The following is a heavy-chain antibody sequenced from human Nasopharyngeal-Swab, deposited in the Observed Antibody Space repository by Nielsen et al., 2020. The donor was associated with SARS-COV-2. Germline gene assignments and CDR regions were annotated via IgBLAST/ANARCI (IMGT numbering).Heavy chain of an antibody. J-gene: IGHJ6*02. CDR3: AKDRDSGDDSDDYYHYYCMDV. CDR2: ISSSGSTI. V-gene: IGHV3-48*03. CDR1: GFTFSSYE. Sequence: GESLKISCAASGFTFSSYEMNWVRQAPGKGLEWVSYISSSGSTIYYADSVKGRFTISRDNSKNTVNLQMNSLRVEDTAIYYCAKDRDSGDDSDDYYHYYCMDVWGQGTTVTVFS. D-gene: IGHD5-12*01.